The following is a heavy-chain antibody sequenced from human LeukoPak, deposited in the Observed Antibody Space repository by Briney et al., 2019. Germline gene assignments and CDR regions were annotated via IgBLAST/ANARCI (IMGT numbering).Heavy chain of an antibody. Sequence: GESLKISSKCSGSIFTNNWIGWVRQMPGKGLEWMGIIYPGDSDTRYNPSFQGQVTISADKSISTAYLQWSSLKASDTAIYYCARPGARTVEFDRRGQGTLVTVSS. D-gene: IGHD4-17*01. CDR3: ARPGARTVEFDR. J-gene: IGHJ5*02. CDR2: IYPGDSDT. V-gene: IGHV5-51*01. CDR1: GSIFTNNW.